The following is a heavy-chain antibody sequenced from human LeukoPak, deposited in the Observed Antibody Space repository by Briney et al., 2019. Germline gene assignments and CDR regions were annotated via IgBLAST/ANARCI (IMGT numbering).Heavy chain of an antibody. CDR3: ARMSCSSTSCSDY. D-gene: IGHD2-2*01. Sequence: SETLSLTCAVYGGSFSGYYWSWIRQPPGKGLEWIGEINHSGSTNYNPSLKSRVTISVDTSKNQFSLKLSSVTAADTAVYYCARMSCSSTSCSDYWGQGTLVTVSS. CDR2: INHSGST. CDR1: GGSFSGYY. J-gene: IGHJ4*02. V-gene: IGHV4-34*01.